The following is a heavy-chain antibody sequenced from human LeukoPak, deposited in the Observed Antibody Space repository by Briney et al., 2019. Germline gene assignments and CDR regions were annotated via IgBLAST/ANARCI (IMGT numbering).Heavy chain of an antibody. D-gene: IGHD6-6*01. CDR3: ARSSSRAKFDY. CDR2: ISSSATTI. V-gene: IGHV3-48*03. J-gene: IGHJ4*02. Sequence: GGSLRLSCAASGFSFSSYEFNWVRQAPGKGLEWLSYISSSATTIYYADSVKGRFTFSRDNVKNSLFLHMNSLGAEDTAVYYCARSSSRAKFDYWGQGTLVTVAS. CDR1: GFSFSSYE.